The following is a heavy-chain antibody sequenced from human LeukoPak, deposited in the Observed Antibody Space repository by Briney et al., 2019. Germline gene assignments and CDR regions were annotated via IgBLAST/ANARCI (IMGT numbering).Heavy chain of an antibody. J-gene: IGHJ4*02. D-gene: IGHD1-26*01. CDR1: GGSISSYY. V-gene: IGHV4-59*01. Sequence: SETLSLTCTVSGGSISSYYWSWIRQPPGKGLEWLGYIYYSGSTNYNPSLKSRVTISVDTSKNQFSLKLSSVTAADTAVYYCARAGGGSYSETDAVPDYWGQGTLVTVSS. CDR3: ARAGGGSYSETDAVPDY. CDR2: IYYSGST.